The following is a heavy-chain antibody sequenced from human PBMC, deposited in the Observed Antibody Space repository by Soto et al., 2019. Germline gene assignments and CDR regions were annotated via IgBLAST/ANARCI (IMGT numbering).Heavy chain of an antibody. CDR1: GFTFSSYA. J-gene: IGHJ6*02. D-gene: IGHD6-13*01. Sequence: GGSLRLSCAASGFTFSSYAMHWVRQAPGKGLEWVAVISYDGSNKYYADSVKGRFTISRDNSKNTLYLQMNSLRAEDTAVYYCARDVLRSSSWSWGPTYYYYYGMDVWGQGTTVTVSS. CDR3: ARDVLRSSSWSWGPTYYYYYGMDV. V-gene: IGHV3-30-3*01. CDR2: ISYDGSNK.